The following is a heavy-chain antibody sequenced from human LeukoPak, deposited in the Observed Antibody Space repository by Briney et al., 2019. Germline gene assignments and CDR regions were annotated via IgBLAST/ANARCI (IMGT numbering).Heavy chain of an antibody. CDR3: ARHGVFARSWSPIPFDY. D-gene: IGHD6-13*01. CDR1: GYSFTSYW. CDR2: IHPGDSDT. V-gene: IGHV5-51*01. J-gene: IGHJ4*02. Sequence: PGESLKISCKGSGYSFTSYWIGWVRQMPGKGLEWMGIIHPGDSDTRYSPSFQGQVTISADKSISTAYLQWSSLKASDTAMYYCARHGVFARSWSPIPFDYWGQGTLVTVSS.